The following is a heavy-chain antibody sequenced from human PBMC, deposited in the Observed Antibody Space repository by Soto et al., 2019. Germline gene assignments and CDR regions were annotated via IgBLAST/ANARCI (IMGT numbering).Heavy chain of an antibody. CDR3: TGITWFRGMDV. J-gene: IGHJ6*02. Sequence: SQTLSLTCAISGDSVSSNGAAWNWIRRSPSRGLEWLGRTYYKSKWNNDYALSVKSRITINPDTSKNQFSLHLHSVTPEDTAVYYCTGITWFRGMDVWGQGTPVTVSS. CDR2: TYYKSKWNN. V-gene: IGHV6-1*01. CDR1: GDSVSSNGAA. D-gene: IGHD3-10*01.